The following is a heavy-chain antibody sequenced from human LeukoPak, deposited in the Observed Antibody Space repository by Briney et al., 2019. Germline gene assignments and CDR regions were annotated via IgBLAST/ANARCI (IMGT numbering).Heavy chain of an antibody. CDR2: IKQDGRER. CDR1: GFTLSSFW. Sequence: GGSLRLSCATSGFTLSSFWMSWVRQTPGKGLEWVANIKQDGRERYYVDSVKGRFTISRDNVKNSLFLQMNSLRAEDTAVYYCARDSTPEQWLVGGYFGYWGQGTLVTVSS. D-gene: IGHD6-19*01. J-gene: IGHJ4*02. CDR3: ARDSTPEQWLVGGYFGY. V-gene: IGHV3-7*01.